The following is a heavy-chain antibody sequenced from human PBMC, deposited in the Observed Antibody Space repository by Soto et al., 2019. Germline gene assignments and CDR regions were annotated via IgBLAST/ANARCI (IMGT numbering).Heavy chain of an antibody. V-gene: IGHV4-59*11. D-gene: IGHD6-19*01. Sequence: QVQLQESGPRLMKPSETLSLTCTVSGASISNHYCQWFRQPPGKGLEWIGYIHNTGGTNYNPSLQSPVTISMETSANPLSQNLTSASVADTAVYYCATGGGWLPDYWGQGIRVTGSS. J-gene: IGHJ4*02. CDR1: GASISNHY. CDR3: ATGGGWLPDY. CDR2: IHNTGGT.